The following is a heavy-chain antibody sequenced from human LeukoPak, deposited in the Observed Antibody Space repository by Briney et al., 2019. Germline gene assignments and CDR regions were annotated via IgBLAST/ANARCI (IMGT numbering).Heavy chain of an antibody. J-gene: IGHJ4*02. V-gene: IGHV4-59*01. CDR3: AREPYKFDY. CDR1: GGSLSSYY. Sequence: SETLSLTCTLSGGSLSSYYWSWMRQPPGKGLEWVGHISYRGSTNYNTSLKSRATTSVQTSKHHFSLMLSAVTAADTPVYYCAREPYKFDYWGQGSLVTVSS. D-gene: IGHD1-14*01. CDR2: ISYRGST.